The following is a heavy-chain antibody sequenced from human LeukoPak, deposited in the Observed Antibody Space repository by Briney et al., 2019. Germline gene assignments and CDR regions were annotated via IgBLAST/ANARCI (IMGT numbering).Heavy chain of an antibody. Sequence: SETLSLTCTVSGGSLTSFYWSWVRPPPGKGLEWIGYFYYSGATNYNPSLKSRVTISVDTSKTQLSLKMTSMTAADTAVYYCARSNARDGYNFGYWGQGTLVTVSS. V-gene: IGHV4-59*08. D-gene: IGHD5-24*01. CDR1: GGSLTSFY. J-gene: IGHJ4*02. CDR2: FYYSGAT. CDR3: ARSNARDGYNFGY.